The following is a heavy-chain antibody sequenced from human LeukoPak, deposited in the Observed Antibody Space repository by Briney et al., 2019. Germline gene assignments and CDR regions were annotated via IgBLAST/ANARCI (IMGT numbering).Heavy chain of an antibody. CDR2: ISYDGSNK. D-gene: IGHD6-19*01. CDR3: AKAGYSSGWRNFDY. Sequence: GRSLRLSCAASGFTFSSYGMHWVRQAPGKGLEWVAVISYDGSNKFYEDSVKGRFTISRDNSKNTLYLQMSSLRAEDTAAYYCAKAGYSSGWRNFDYWGQGTLVTVSS. J-gene: IGHJ4*02. V-gene: IGHV3-30*18. CDR1: GFTFSSYG.